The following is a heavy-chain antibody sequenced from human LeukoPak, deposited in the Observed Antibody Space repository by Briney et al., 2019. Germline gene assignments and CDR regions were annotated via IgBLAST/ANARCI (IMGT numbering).Heavy chain of an antibody. CDR1: GFTFSSYA. V-gene: IGHV3-23*01. CDR2: ISGSGGST. CDR3: ANKRRGRGLRGYYSGHDAFDI. J-gene: IGHJ3*02. D-gene: IGHD3-22*01. Sequence: PGGSLRLSCAASGFTFSSYAMSWVRQAPGKGLEWVSAISGSGGSTYYADSVKGRFTISRDNSKNTLYLQMNSLRAEDTAVYYCANKRRGRGLRGYYSGHDAFDIWGQGTMVTVSS.